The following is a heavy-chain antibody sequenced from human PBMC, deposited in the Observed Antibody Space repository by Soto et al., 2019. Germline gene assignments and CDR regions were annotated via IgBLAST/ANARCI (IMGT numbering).Heavy chain of an antibody. V-gene: IGHV4-59*08. CDR3: ARRYGLGFHF. CDR1: GGSINSYY. CDR2: IYYRGSN. Sequence: QVQLQESGPGLVKPSETLSLTCTVSGGSINSYYWSWIRQPPGKGLEWIGYIYYRGSNNYNPSLKSRVSISVDTSKNQFSLKLSSVTAADTDVYYCARRYGLGFHFWGQGTLVTVSS. D-gene: IGHD3-10*01. J-gene: IGHJ4*02.